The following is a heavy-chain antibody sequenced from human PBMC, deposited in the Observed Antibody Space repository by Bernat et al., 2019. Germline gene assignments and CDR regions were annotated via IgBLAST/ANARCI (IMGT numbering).Heavy chain of an antibody. V-gene: IGHV1-69*04. CDR3: ASGMYYGLKSFGW. D-gene: IGHD3/OR15-3a*01. J-gene: IGHJ4*02. CDR2: IIPILGIA. CDR1: GGTFSSYS. Sequence: QVQRVQSGSEVKKPGSSVKVSCKASGGTFSSYSISWVRQAPGQGLEWMGRIIPILGIANYAQKFQGRVTITADKSTSTAYMELSSLRSEDTAVYYCASGMYYGLKSFGWWCQGALVTV.